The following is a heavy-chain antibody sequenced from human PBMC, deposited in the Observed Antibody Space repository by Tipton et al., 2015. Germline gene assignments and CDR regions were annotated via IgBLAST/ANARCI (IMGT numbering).Heavy chain of an antibody. V-gene: IGHV4-59*12. CDR1: GGSINRYY. D-gene: IGHD3-16*01. CDR3: ARIRGRYVMDY. CDR2: ISYSGTT. J-gene: IGHJ4*02. Sequence: TLSLTCNVTGGSINRYYWSWIRQSPGKGLEWIGYISYSGTTNYNPTLKSRVTISVDTSKNQFFLNLSSVTAADTAVYYCARIRGRYVMDYWGQGTLVTVSS.